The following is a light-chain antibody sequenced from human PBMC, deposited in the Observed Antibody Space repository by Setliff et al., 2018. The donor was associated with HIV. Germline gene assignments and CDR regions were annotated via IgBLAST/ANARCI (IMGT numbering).Light chain of an antibody. CDR3: CSYAGSSTYV. CDR2: EVN. V-gene: IGLV2-23*02. Sequence: QSALAQPASVSGSPGQSITISCTGTSGDVGAYNYVSWYQQHPGKAPKLMIYEVNKRPSGVSNRFSGSKSGNTASLTISGLQAEDEADYYCCSYAGSSTYVFGTGTKVTVL. CDR1: SGDVGAYNY. J-gene: IGLJ1*01.